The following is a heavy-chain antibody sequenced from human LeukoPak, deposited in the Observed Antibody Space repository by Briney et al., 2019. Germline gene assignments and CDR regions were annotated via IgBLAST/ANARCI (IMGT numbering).Heavy chain of an antibody. CDR3: ARSGGVGFGELYFNYYYYYMDV. CDR2: IYHSGST. Sequence: SETLSLTCAVSGGSISSSNWWSWVRQPPGKGLEWIGEIYHSGSTNYNPSLKSRVTISVDKSKNQFSLKLSSVTAADTAVYYCARSGGVGFGELYFNYYYYYMDVWGKGTTVTVSS. D-gene: IGHD3-10*01. V-gene: IGHV4-4*02. CDR1: GGSISSSNW. J-gene: IGHJ6*03.